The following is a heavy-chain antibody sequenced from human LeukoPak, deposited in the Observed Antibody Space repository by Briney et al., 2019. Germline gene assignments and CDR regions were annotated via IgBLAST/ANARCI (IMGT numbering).Heavy chain of an antibody. CDR2: IKQDGSEK. V-gene: IGHV3-7*01. Sequence: GSLRLSCAASGFTFSSYWMSWVRQAPGKGLEWVANIKQDGSEKYYVDSVKGRFTISRDNAKNSLYLQMNSLRAEDTAVYYCARDSSSGWYSNYYFDYWGQGTLVTVSS. J-gene: IGHJ4*02. D-gene: IGHD6-19*01. CDR1: GFTFSSYW. CDR3: ARDSSSGWYSNYYFDY.